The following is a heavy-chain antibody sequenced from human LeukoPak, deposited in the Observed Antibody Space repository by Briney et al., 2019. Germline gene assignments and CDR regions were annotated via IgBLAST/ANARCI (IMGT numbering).Heavy chain of an antibody. D-gene: IGHD3-10*01. CDR2: ISGSGGST. Sequence: GGSLRLSCAASGFTFSSYAMSWVRQAPGKGLEWDSAISGSGGSTYYADSVKGRFTISRDNSKNTLYLQMNSLRAEDTAVYYCAKGGLSMVRGVIMGDPYYYGMDVWGQGTTVTVSS. CDR3: AKGGLSMVRGVIMGDPYYYGMDV. CDR1: GFTFSSYA. V-gene: IGHV3-23*01. J-gene: IGHJ6*02.